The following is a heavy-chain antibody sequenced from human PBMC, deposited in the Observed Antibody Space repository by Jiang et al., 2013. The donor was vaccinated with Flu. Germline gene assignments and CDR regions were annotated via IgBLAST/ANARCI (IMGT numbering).Heavy chain of an antibody. J-gene: IGHJ4*02. CDR1: GGSISSYY. V-gene: IGHV4-59*01. CDR3: ARAGYCSGGSCYPLPDY. Sequence: GSGLVKPSETLSLTCTVSGGSISSYYWSWIRQPPGKGLEWIGYIYYSGSTNYNPSLKSRVTISVDTSKNQFSLKLSSVTAADTAVYYCARAGYCSGGSCYPLPDYWGQGTLVTVSS. D-gene: IGHD2-15*01. CDR2: IYYSGST.